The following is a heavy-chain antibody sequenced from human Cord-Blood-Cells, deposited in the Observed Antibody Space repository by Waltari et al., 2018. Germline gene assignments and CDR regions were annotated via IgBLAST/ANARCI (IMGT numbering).Heavy chain of an antibody. V-gene: IGHV2-26*01. CDR3: ARSIAAAGFDY. CDR1: GFSLSNARMG. D-gene: IGHD6-13*01. Sequence: QVTLKESGPVLVKPTETLTLTCTVSGFSLSNARMGVSWIRQPPGNALEGIAHIFSNDEKSYSTSLKSRLTISKDTSKSQVVPTMTTMDPVDTATYYCARSIAAAGFDYWGQGTLVTVSS. CDR2: IFSNDEK. J-gene: IGHJ4*02.